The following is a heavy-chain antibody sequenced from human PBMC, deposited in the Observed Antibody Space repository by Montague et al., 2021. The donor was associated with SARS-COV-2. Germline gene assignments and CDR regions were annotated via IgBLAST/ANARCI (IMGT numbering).Heavy chain of an antibody. Sequence: SETLSLTCAVYGGSFSGYYWSWIRQPPGKGLEWTGEINHSGSTNYNPSLKSRVTISVDTSKNQFSLKLSSVTAADTAVYYCARVRAVPAAMRIFSLGRSYYGMDVWGQGTTVTVSS. D-gene: IGHD2-2*01. CDR1: GGSFSGYY. V-gene: IGHV4-34*01. CDR2: INHSGST. J-gene: IGHJ6*02. CDR3: ARVRAVPAAMRIFSLGRSYYGMDV.